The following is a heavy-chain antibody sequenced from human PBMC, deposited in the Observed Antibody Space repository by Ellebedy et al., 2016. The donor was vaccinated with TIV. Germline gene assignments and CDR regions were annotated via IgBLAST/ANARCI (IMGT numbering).Heavy chain of an antibody. D-gene: IGHD1-26*01. CDR3: ARSPIWSYFTLYYFDY. J-gene: IGHJ4*02. V-gene: IGHV4-61*08. CDR1: GGSISSGDYY. Sequence: MPSETLSLTCTVSGGSISSGDYYWSWIRQPPGKGLEWNGEINHSGSTNYNPSLKSRVTISVDTSKNQFSLKLSSVTAADTAVYYCARSPIWSYFTLYYFDYWGQGTLVTVSS. CDR2: INHSGST.